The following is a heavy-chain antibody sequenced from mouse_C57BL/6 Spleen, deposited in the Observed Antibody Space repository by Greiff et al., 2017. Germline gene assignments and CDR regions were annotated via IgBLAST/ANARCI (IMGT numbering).Heavy chain of an antibody. CDR1: GFTFSSYT. V-gene: IGHV5-9*01. CDR2: ISGGGGNT. CDR3: AIQEYYGSSYEGYFDV. J-gene: IGHJ1*03. D-gene: IGHD1-1*01. Sequence: EVQVVESGGGLVKPGGSLKLSCAASGFTFSSYTMSWVRQTPEKRLEWVATISGGGGNTYYPDSVKGRFTISRDNAKNTLYLQMSSLRSEDTALYYCAIQEYYGSSYEGYFDVWGTGTTVTVSS.